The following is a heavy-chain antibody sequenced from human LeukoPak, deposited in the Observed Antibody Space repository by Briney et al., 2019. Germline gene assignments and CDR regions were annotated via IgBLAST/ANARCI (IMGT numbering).Heavy chain of an antibody. V-gene: IGHV3-11*01. CDR2: ISGSGDSI. Sequence: PGGSLRLSCKTSGFSFSEHYMKWIRQAPGRGLEWGSFISGSGDSIYYTDSVKGRFTVSRDNGKDALYLQMNSLRAEDTAVYYCARDLGHCSGGTCFAYGFDLWGQGTVVSVSP. CDR3: ARDLGHCSGGTCFAYGFDL. D-gene: IGHD2-15*01. CDR1: GFSFSEHY. J-gene: IGHJ3*01.